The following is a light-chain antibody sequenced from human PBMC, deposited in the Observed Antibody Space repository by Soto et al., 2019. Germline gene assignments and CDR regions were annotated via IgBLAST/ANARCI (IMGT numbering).Light chain of an antibody. CDR3: QQLNSYLSIT. V-gene: IGKV1-9*01. CDR2: AAS. J-gene: IGKJ5*01. CDR1: QGISSY. Sequence: DIQLPQSPSFLSASVGDRVTITCRASQGISSYLAWYQQKPGKAPKLLIYAASTLQSGVPSRFSGSGSGTEFTLTISSLQPEDFATYYCQQLNSYLSITFGQGTRLEIK.